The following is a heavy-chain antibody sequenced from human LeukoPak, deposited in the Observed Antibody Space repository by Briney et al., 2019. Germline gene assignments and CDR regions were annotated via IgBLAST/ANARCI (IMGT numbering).Heavy chain of an antibody. CDR2: INPNSGGT. D-gene: IGHD3-10*01. V-gene: IGHV1-2*02. CDR3: ARRGVSDSPYYYYGMDV. J-gene: IGHJ6*02. CDR1: GYTFTGYY. Sequence: ASVKVSCKASGYTFTGYYMHWVRQAPGQGLEWMRWINPNSGGTNYAQKFQGRVTMTRDTSISTAYMELSRLRSDDTAVYYCARRGVSDSPYYYYGMDVWGQGTTVSVSS.